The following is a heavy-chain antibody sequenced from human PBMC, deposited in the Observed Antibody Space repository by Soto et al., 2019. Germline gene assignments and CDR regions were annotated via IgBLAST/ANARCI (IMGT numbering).Heavy chain of an antibody. CDR2: ISTTSTYT. CDR1: GFTFSRYY. V-gene: IGHV3-21*01. Sequence: GGSLRLSCAASGFTFSRYYMNWVRQAPGKGLEWVSSISTTSTYTHYADSLKGRFTVSRDNAKNSLFLQMTSLRDDDTAVYYCARPGEGALFYYAMDVWGQGTTVTVSS. J-gene: IGHJ6*02. D-gene: IGHD3-16*01. CDR3: ARPGEGALFYYAMDV.